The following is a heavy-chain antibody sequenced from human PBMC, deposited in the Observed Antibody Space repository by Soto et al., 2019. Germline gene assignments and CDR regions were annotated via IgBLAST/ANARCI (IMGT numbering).Heavy chain of an antibody. J-gene: IGHJ5*02. CDR1: GGTFSSET. V-gene: IGHV1-69*01. D-gene: IGHD2-2*02. CDR2: TIPITDTA. CDR3: ATLVPAPIKLFPRLGWFDP. Sequence: QVQLVQSGAEVKKPGSSVKVSCKASGGTFSSETITWVRQAPGQGLEWMGGTIPITDTANYAQNCQGRVTITADESTSTVYMELSSLRSEDTAVYYCATLVPAPIKLFPRLGWFDPWGQGTLVTVSS.